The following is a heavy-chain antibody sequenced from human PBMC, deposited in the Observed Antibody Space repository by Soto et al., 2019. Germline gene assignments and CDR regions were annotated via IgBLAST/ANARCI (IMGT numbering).Heavy chain of an antibody. CDR2: IIPIFGTA. D-gene: IGHD3-10*01. V-gene: IGHV1-69*13. CDR3: ARVGVWVYYGWGSYTYYKGMDV. Sequence: SVKVSCKASGGTFSSYAISWVRQAPGQGLEWMGGIIPIFGTANYAQKFQGRVTITADESTSTAYMELSSLRSEDTAVYYCARVGVWVYYGWGSYTYYKGMDVWAQGTRVTVS. CDR1: GGTFSSYA. J-gene: IGHJ6*02.